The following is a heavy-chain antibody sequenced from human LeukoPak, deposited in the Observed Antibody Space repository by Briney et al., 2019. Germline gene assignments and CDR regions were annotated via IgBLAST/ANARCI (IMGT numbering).Heavy chain of an antibody. V-gene: IGHV4-59*12. D-gene: IGHD3-16*01. CDR2: IYYSGST. Sequence: SETLSLTCTVSGGSISSYYWSWIRQPPGKGLEWIGYIYYSGSTNYNPSLKSRVTISVDTSKNQFSLKLTSVTAAGTGVYYCARGGGGHFDYWGQGTLVTVSS. CDR3: ARGGGGHFDY. J-gene: IGHJ4*02. CDR1: GGSISSYY.